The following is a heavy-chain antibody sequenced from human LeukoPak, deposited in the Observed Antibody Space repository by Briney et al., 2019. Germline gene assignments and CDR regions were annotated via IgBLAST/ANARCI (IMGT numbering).Heavy chain of an antibody. D-gene: IGHD2-15*01. V-gene: IGHV4-34*01. Sequence: GSLTLSCAASGFTFSRYWMTWVRQSPGKGLEWVGEINHSGSTKYNPSLKSRVTISVDTSKNQFSLKLSSVTAADTAVYYCARVGPANDAFDIWGQGTMVTVSS. CDR3: ARVGPANDAFDI. J-gene: IGHJ3*02. CDR2: INHSGST. CDR1: GFTFSRYW.